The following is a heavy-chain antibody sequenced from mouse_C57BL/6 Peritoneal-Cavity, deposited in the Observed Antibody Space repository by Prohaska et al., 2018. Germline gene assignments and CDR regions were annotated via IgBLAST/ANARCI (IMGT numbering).Heavy chain of an antibody. V-gene: IGHV2-2*01. CDR1: GFSLTSYG. CDR2: IWSGGST. CDR3: ARSYYGSWYFDV. Sequence: GFSLTSYGVHWARQSPGKGLEWLGVIWSGGSTDYNAAFISRLSISKDNSKSQVFFKMNSLQADDTAIYYCARSYYGSWYFDVWGTGTTVTVSS. D-gene: IGHD1-1*01. J-gene: IGHJ1*03.